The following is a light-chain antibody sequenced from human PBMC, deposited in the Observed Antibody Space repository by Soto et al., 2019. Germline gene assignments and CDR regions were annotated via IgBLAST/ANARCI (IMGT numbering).Light chain of an antibody. CDR3: CSFAGTYTI. CDR1: SSDVGDNY. Sequence: QSALAQPPSASGSPGQSVTISCTGTSSDVGDNYVSWYQQHLGKAPKLIIYEVTLRPSGVPDRFSGSKSGNTASLTISGLQAEDESDYYCCSFAGTYTIFGGGTQLTVL. V-gene: IGLV2-8*01. CDR2: EVT. J-gene: IGLJ2*01.